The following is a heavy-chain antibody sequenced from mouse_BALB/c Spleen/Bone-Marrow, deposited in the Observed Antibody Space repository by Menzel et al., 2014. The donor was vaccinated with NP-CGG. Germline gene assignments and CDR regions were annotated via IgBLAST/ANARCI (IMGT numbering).Heavy chain of an antibody. CDR1: GFSLTSYG. CDR2: IWSGGST. D-gene: IGHD2-14*01. Sequence: VKLVESGPGLVQPSQSLSITCTVSGFSLTSYGIHWVRQSPGKGLKWLGVIWSGGSTDYNAAFMSRLSITKDNSKSQVFFKMSSLQADDTAIYYRAKDWYGAWFAYWGQGTPVTVSA. V-gene: IGHV2-5*01. J-gene: IGHJ3*01. CDR3: AKDWYGAWFAY.